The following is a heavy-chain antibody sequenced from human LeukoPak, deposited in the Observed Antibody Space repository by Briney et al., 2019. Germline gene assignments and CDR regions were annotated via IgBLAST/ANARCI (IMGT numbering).Heavy chain of an antibody. CDR1: GFTFSSYS. CDR2: ISSSRSYI. J-gene: IGHJ5*02. CDR3: AGSNVLLGFGDGPPWWFDL. Sequence: PGGSLRLSCAASGFTFSSYSMNWVRQPPGKGLEWVSSISSSRSYIYYADSVKGRFTISRDNAKNSLYMQMNSLRAEDTAEYYGAGSNVLLGFGDGPPWWFDLWGQGTLVTVSS. V-gene: IGHV3-21*01. D-gene: IGHD3-10*01.